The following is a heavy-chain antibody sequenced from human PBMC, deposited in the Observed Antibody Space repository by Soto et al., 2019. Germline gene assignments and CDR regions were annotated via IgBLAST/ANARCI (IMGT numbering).Heavy chain of an antibody. Sequence: EVQLVESGGGLVQPGRSLRLSCAASGFTFDDYAMHWVRQAPGKGLEWVSGISWNSGSIGYVDSVKGRFTISRDNAKNSLYLQMNSLRAEDTALYYCAKRAGRGYYFDYWGQGTLVTVSS. V-gene: IGHV3-9*01. CDR1: GFTFDDYA. D-gene: IGHD1-26*01. CDR2: ISWNSGSI. CDR3: AKRAGRGYYFDY. J-gene: IGHJ4*02.